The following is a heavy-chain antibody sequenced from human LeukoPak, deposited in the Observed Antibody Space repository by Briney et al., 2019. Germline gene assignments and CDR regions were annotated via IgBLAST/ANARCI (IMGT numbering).Heavy chain of an antibody. CDR2: LNPNSGVT. CDR3: ARGVGATAMDFDY. J-gene: IGHJ4*02. CDR1: GYTFTAYY. V-gene: IGHV1-2*02. Sequence: ASVKASCKASGYTFTAYYIHWGRQAPGQGLEWMGWLNPNSGVTSYAQKFQGRVTMTRDTSISTAYMELSGLTLDDTAFYYCARGVGATAMDFDYWGQGTLVTVSS. D-gene: IGHD5-18*01.